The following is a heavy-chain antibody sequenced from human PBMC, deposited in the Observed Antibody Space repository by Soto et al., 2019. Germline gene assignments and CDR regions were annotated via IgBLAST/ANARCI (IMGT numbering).Heavy chain of an antibody. J-gene: IGHJ4*02. CDR2: IWYDGSNK. CDR3: SRDGYCSGGSCYSVPVFDY. V-gene: IGHV3-33*01. CDR1: GFTFSSYG. Sequence: QVPLVESGGGVVQPGRSLRLSCAASGFTFSSYGMHWVRQAPGKGLEWVAVIWYDGSNKYYADSVKGRFTISRDNSKNTLYLQMNSLRAEDTAVYYCSRDGYCSGGSCYSVPVFDYWGQGTLVTVSS. D-gene: IGHD2-15*01.